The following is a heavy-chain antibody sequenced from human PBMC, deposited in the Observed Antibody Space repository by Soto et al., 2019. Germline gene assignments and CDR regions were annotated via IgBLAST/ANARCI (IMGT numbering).Heavy chain of an antibody. V-gene: IGHV1-46*03. Sequence: QVQLVQSGAEVKEPGASVKDSCKASGSTFATLYIHWVRQAPGQGLEWMAVMNPSGDVTTYAQNFQGRVTMTMDTSTTIASMELSSLSSEALAVYYWAVMPTAPNFDILTGYVAWGQGTLGTVSS. CDR2: MNPSGDVT. CDR1: GSTFATLY. J-gene: IGHJ4*02. D-gene: IGHD3-9*01. CDR3: AVMPTAPNFDILTGYVA.